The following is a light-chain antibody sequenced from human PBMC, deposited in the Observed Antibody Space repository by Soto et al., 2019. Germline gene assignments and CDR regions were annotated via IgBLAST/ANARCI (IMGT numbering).Light chain of an antibody. J-gene: IGKJ4*01. Sequence: IQMTQSPSSLSASVGDRVTITCRASQSISSYLNWYQQKPGKAPKLLIYAASSLQSGVPSRFSGSGSGTDFTLTISSLQPEDFATYYCQQSYSTPLTVGGGA. CDR2: AAS. V-gene: IGKV1-39*01. CDR1: QSISSY. CDR3: QQSYSTPLT.